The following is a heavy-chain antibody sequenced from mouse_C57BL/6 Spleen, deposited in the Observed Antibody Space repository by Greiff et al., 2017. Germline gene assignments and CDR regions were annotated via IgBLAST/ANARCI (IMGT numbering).Heavy chain of an antibody. Sequence: VQLQQSGPELVKPGASVKISCKASGYAFSSSWMNWVKQRPGKGLEWIGRIYPGDGDTNYNGKFKGKATLTADKSSSTAYMQLSSLTSEDSAVYFCARSDYYGSSHYFDYWGQGTTLTVSS. CDR2: IYPGDGDT. J-gene: IGHJ2*01. CDR3: ARSDYYGSSHYFDY. CDR1: GYAFSSSW. D-gene: IGHD1-1*01. V-gene: IGHV1-82*01.